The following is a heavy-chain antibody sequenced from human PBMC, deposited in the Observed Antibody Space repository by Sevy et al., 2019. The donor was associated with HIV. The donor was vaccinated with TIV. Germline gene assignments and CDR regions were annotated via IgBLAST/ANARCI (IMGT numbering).Heavy chain of an antibody. V-gene: IGHV3-48*03. CDR2: ISSRDYFI. CDR1: GIIFKSYV. J-gene: IGHJ4*02. CDR3: ARVRYTYGNFFFDY. Sequence: GGSLRLSCAASGIIFKSYVMSWVRQAPGKGLEWISYISSRDYFIYYADSVKGRFTISRDNAKNSMFLHMSSLRAEDTALYYCARVRYTYGNFFFDYWGQGTLVTVSS. D-gene: IGHD5-18*01.